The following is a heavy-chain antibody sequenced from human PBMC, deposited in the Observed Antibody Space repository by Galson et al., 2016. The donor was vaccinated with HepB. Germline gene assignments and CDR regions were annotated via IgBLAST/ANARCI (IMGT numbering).Heavy chain of an antibody. CDR2: TSSSANSI. D-gene: IGHD2-15*01. Sequence: SLRLSCAASGFAFSNYAMTWVRQIPGRRLEWVAGTSSSANSIYYADSVKGRFTISRDNSINTLFLYMNSLRAEDTGVYFCARKELSIATDSTPVLESWGQGTLVTVSA. CDR1: GFAFSNYA. V-gene: IGHV3-23*01. CDR3: ARKELSIATDSTPVLES. J-gene: IGHJ4*02.